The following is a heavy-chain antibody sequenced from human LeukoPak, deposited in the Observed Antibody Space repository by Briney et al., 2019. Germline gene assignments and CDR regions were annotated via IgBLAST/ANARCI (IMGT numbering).Heavy chain of an antibody. CDR2: IYPGDSDT. D-gene: IGHD3-3*01. Sequence: GESLKISCKGSGYSFTSYWIGWVRQMPGEGLEWMGIIYPGDSDTRYSPSFQGQVTISADKSISTAYLQWSSLKASDTAMYYCARRLNDFWSGNTHSFDYWGQGTLVTVSS. CDR1: GYSFTSYW. V-gene: IGHV5-51*01. J-gene: IGHJ4*02. CDR3: ARRLNDFWSGNTHSFDY.